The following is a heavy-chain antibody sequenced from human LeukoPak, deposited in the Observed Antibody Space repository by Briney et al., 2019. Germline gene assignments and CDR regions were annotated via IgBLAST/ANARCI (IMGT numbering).Heavy chain of an antibody. CDR3: ARHFPGGSNWYDY. J-gene: IGHJ4*02. Sequence: GGSLRLSCAASEFVFSNYLLSWVRQAPGKGREWVATINEDGSVKYHLASGKGRFTISRDNAKNSLYLQMNSLRAEDTAVYYCARHFPGGSNWYDYWGQGTLVTVS. D-gene: IGHD6-13*01. CDR2: INEDGSVK. CDR1: EFVFSNYL. V-gene: IGHV3-7*01.